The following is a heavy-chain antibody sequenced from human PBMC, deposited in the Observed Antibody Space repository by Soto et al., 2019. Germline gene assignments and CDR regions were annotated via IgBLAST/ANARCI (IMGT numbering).Heavy chain of an antibody. CDR3: ATGGSKRVRGAIVEVFHLEF. CDR2: IHTGGKT. Sequence: ELQLVESGGGLIQPGGSLRLSCAASGLTVTRNYMTWVRLAPGKGLECVSTIHTGGKTFYTDSVKGRFTVSRDASKNTVDLQMNTLSVDDTALYYCATGGSKRVRGAIVEVFHLEFWGRGTVVTVSS. V-gene: IGHV3-53*02. D-gene: IGHD3-10*01. J-gene: IGHJ4*02. CDR1: GLTVTRNY.